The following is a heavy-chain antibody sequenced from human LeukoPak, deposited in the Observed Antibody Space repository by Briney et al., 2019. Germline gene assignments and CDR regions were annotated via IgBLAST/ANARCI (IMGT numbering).Heavy chain of an antibody. D-gene: IGHD7-27*01. J-gene: IGHJ4*02. CDR1: GGSISSYY. Sequence: SETLSLTCTVSGGSISSYYWSWIRQPPGKGLEWIGYIYYSGSTNYNPSLKSRVTISVDTSKNQFSLTLSSVTAADTALYFCARGVDLGRAYYFDSWGQGTLVTVSS. CDR2: IYYSGST. V-gene: IGHV4-59*12. CDR3: ARGVDLGRAYYFDS.